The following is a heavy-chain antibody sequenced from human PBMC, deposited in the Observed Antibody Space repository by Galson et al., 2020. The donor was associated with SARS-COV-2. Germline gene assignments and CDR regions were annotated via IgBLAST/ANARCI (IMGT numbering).Heavy chain of an antibody. V-gene: IGHV1-3*01. CDR3: ARTLYRHYYFDY. Sequence: ASVKVSCKASGYTFTGYAMHWVRQAPGQRLEWMGWINAGNGNTKYSQKFQGRVTITRDTSASTAYMELSSLRSEDTAVYYCARTLYRHYYFDYWGQGTLVTVSS. CDR2: INAGNGNT. CDR1: GYTFTGYA. J-gene: IGHJ4*02.